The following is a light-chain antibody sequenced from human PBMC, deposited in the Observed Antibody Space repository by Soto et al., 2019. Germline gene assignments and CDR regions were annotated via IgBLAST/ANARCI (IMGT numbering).Light chain of an antibody. J-gene: IGLJ2*01. Sequence: QSALTQPASVSGSPGQSITISCTGTSSDVGSYDLVSWYQQYPGKAPKLVIYEATQRASGISDRFSGSESGNTASLTISGLQAEDEAHYYCSKERANTHVVFGGGTQLTVL. V-gene: IGLV2-23*01. CDR1: SSDVGSYDL. CDR3: SKERANTHVV. CDR2: EAT.